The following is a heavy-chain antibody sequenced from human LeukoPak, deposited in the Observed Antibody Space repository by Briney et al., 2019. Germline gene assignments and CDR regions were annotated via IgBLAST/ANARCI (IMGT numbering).Heavy chain of an antibody. CDR1: GGSISSSSYY. Sequence: SETLSLTCTVSGGSISSSSYYWGWIRQPPGKGLEWIGSIYYSGSTYYNPSLKSRVTISVDTSKNQFSLKLSSVTAADTAEYYCARQSYGRGQLVDSPADLDYWGQGTLVTVSS. J-gene: IGHJ4*02. CDR2: IYYSGST. CDR3: ARQSYGRGQLVDSPADLDY. D-gene: IGHD6-6*01. V-gene: IGHV4-39*01.